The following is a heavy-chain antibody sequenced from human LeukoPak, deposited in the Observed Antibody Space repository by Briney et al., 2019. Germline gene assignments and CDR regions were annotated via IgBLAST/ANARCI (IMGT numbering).Heavy chain of an antibody. D-gene: IGHD6-13*01. CDR2: IYSGGST. CDR1: GFTVSSNY. V-gene: IGHV3-53*01. Sequence: GGSLRLSCAASGFTVSSNYMSWVRQAPGKGLEWVSVIYSGGSTYYADSVKGRFTISRDNSKNTLYLQMNSLRAEDSAVYYCVREQQLDYYCYMDVWGKGTTVTVSS. J-gene: IGHJ6*03. CDR3: VREQQLDYYCYMDV.